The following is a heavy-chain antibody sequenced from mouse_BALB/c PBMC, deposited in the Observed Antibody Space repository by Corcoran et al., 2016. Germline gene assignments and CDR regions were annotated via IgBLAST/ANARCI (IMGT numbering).Heavy chain of an antibody. CDR3: ANWDWYFDV. J-gene: IGHJ1*01. CDR2: IDPANGNT. V-gene: IGHV14-3*02. Sequence: EGKREKRGEELVKPGASVKLSCTASGFNIKDTYMHWVKQRPEQGLEWIGRIDPANGNTKYDPKFQGKATITADTSSNTAYLQLSSLTSEDTAVYYCANWDWYFDVWGAGTTVTVSS. D-gene: IGHD4-1*01. CDR1: GFNIKDTY.